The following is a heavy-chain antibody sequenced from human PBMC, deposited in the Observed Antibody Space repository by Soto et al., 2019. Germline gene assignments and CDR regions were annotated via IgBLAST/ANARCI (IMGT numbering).Heavy chain of an antibody. J-gene: IGHJ6*03. CDR1: GYTFTSYD. CDR2: MNPNSGNT. CDR3: ARSSSEWYYYYYYMDV. V-gene: IGHV1-8*01. D-gene: IGHD6-13*01. Sequence: QVQLVQSGAEVKKPGASVKVSCKASGYTFTSYDINWVRQATGQGLEWMGWMNPNSGNTGYAQKFQGSVNMTRNTSISTAYMELSSLRSEDTAVYYCARSSSEWYYYYYYMDVWGKGTTVTVSS.